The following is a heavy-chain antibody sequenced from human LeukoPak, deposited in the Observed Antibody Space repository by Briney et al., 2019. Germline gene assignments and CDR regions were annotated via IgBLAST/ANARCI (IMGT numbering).Heavy chain of an antibody. V-gene: IGHV3-7*03. J-gene: IGHJ4*02. CDR3: ARRIAAAGFFDY. D-gene: IGHD6-13*01. CDR1: GFIFSSYW. Sequence: GGSLRLSCAASGFIFSSYWMTWVRQAPGKGLEWVANIKQAGSENSYVDSVKGRFTISRDNAKNSLYLQINSLRAADTAVYYCARRIAAAGFFDYWGQGTLVTVSS. CDR2: IKQAGSEN.